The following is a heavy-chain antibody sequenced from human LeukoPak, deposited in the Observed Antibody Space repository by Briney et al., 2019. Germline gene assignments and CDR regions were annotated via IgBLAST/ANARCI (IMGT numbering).Heavy chain of an antibody. V-gene: IGHV4-31*03. D-gene: IGHD3-10*01. CDR3: ARTLSGSFYSDY. CDR1: GGSISSGDYY. CDR2: IYYSGSA. J-gene: IGHJ4*02. Sequence: SETLSLTCTASGGSISSGDYYWSWIRQHPVKGLEWIGYIYYSGSAYYNPSLRSRARISVDTYKSQFSLKLSSVTAADTAVYYCARTLSGSFYSDYWGQGTLVTVSS.